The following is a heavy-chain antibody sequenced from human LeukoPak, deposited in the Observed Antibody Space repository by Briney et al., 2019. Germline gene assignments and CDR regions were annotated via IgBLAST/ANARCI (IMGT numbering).Heavy chain of an antibody. CDR3: ARELRREYCSSTSCSSTNWFDP. J-gene: IGHJ5*02. V-gene: IGHV1-18*01. Sequence: ASVKVSCKASGYSFTSYGISWVRQAPGQGLEWMGWISAYNGNTNYAQKLQGRVTLTTDTSTSTAYMELRSLRSDDTAVYYCARELRREYCSSTSCSSTNWFDPWGQGALVTVSS. D-gene: IGHD2-2*01. CDR2: ISAYNGNT. CDR1: GYSFTSYG.